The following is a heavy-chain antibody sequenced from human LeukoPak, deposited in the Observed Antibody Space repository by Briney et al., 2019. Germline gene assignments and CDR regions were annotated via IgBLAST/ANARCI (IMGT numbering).Heavy chain of an antibody. V-gene: IGHV3-23*01. J-gene: IGHJ4*02. CDR2: VSGSGGGT. Sequence: PGGSLRLSCAASGFTFNSYAMSWVRQAPEKGLEWVATVSGSGGGTYYADSVKGRFTISRDDSKNTLYLQMNSLRAEDTAVYYCANDLGRYRNNYFDYWGQGTLVTVSS. CDR3: ANDLGRYRNNYFDY. D-gene: IGHD1-26*01. CDR1: GFTFNSYA.